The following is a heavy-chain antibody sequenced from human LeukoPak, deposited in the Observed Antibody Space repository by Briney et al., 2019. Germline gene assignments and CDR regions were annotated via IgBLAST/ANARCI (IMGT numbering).Heavy chain of an antibody. D-gene: IGHD4-17*01. CDR1: GGTFSSYA. V-gene: IGHV1-69*13. CDR3: ARGPTVTTTFDY. J-gene: IGHJ4*02. Sequence: SVKVSCKASGGTFSSYAISWVRQAPGQGLEWMGGIIPIFGTANYAQKFQGRVTITADESTSTAYMELSSLGSEDTAVYYCARGPTVTTTFDYWGQGTLVTVSS. CDR2: IIPIFGTA.